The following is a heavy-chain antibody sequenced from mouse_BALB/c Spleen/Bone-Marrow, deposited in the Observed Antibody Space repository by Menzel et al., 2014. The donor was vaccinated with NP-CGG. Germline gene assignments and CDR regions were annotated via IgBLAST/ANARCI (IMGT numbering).Heavy chain of an antibody. V-gene: IGHV3-6*02. Sequence: VQVVESGPGLVKPSQSLSLTCSVTGYSITSGYHWNWTRQFPGNKLEWMGYISYDGSNNYNPSLKNRISITRDTSKNQFFLKLNSVTTEDTATYYCARARFDSAFAYWGQGTLVTVSA. CDR2: ISYDGSN. CDR1: GYSITSGYH. CDR3: ARARFDSAFAY. D-gene: IGHD2-4*01. J-gene: IGHJ3*01.